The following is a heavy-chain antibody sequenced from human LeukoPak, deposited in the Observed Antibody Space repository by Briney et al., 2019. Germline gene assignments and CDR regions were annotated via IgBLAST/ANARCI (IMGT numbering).Heavy chain of an antibody. D-gene: IGHD1-26*01. V-gene: IGHV3-48*01. CDR2: INTAGGSI. CDR3: ATSGAYRLDY. J-gene: IGHJ4*02. CDR1: GFTFSSYN. Sequence: GGSLRLSCAASGFTFSSYNMNWVRQAPGKGLEWVSSINTAGGSIFYADSVKGRFTISRDNAKNSLYLQMNSLRAEDTAVYYCATSGAYRLDYWGQGSLVTVSS.